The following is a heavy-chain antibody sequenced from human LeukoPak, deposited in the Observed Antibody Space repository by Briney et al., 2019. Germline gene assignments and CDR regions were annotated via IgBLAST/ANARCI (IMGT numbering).Heavy chain of an antibody. CDR3: ARDPYNGGYGDSYYYYMDV. D-gene: IGHD1-26*01. J-gene: IGHJ6*03. CDR1: AFTFNTFD. Sequence: GGSLRLSCSVSAFTFNTFDNFAMNWVRQAPGKGLEWVSSISSSSRYTFYADSVKGRFTISRDNAKNSLYLQMNSLRGEDTAIYYCARDPYNGGYGDSYYYYMDVWGKGTTVTISS. CDR2: ISSSSRYT. V-gene: IGHV3-21*06.